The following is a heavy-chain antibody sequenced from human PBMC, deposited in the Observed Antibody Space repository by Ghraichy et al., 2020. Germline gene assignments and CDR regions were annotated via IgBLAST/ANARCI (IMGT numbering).Heavy chain of an antibody. D-gene: IGHD2-21*02. CDR2: INHSGST. J-gene: IGHJ5*02. V-gene: IGHV4-34*01. CDR3: ARGHHSCGGDCRGWFDP. Sequence: SETLSLTCAVYGGSFSGYYWSWIRQPPGKGLEWIGEINHSGSTNYNPSLKSRVTISVDTSKNQFSLKLSSVTAADTAVYYCARGHHSCGGDCRGWFDPWGQGTLVTVSS. CDR1: GGSFSGYY.